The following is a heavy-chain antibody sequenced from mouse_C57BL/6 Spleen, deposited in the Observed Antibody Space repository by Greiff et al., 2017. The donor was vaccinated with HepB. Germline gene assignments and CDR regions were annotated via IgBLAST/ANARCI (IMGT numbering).Heavy chain of an antibody. V-gene: IGHV1-26*01. CDR2: INPNNGGT. CDR3: ARLRERSY. J-gene: IGHJ3*01. Sequence: EVQLQQSGPELVKPGASVKISCKASGYTFTDYYMNWVKQSHGKSLEWIGDINPNNGGTSYNQKFKGKATLTVDKSSSTAYMELRSLTSEDSAVYYCARLRERSYWGQGTLVTVSA. CDR1: GYTFTDYY. D-gene: IGHD1-1*01.